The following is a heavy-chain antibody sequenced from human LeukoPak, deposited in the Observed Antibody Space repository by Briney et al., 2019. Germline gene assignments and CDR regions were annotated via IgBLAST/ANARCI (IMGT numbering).Heavy chain of an antibody. D-gene: IGHD2-15*01. V-gene: IGHV4-39*07. Sequence: SETLSLSCTVSGGSISSSSYYWGWIRQPPGKGLEWIGSIYYSGSTYYNPSLKSRVTISVDTSKNQFSLKLSSVTAADTAVYYCRIVVVVAATPGGKDYWAQGTLVTVSS. CDR3: RIVVVVAATPGGKDY. CDR1: GGSISSSSYY. CDR2: IYYSGST. J-gene: IGHJ4*02.